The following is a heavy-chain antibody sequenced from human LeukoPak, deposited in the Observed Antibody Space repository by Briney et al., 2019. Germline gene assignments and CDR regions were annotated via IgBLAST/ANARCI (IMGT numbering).Heavy chain of an antibody. CDR3: AKVYDILTGYYFYFDY. CDR1: GFTFSSYA. CDR2: ISGSGGST. Sequence: GGPLRLSCAASGFTFSSYAMSWVRQAPGKGLEWVSAISGSGGSTYYADSVKGRFTISRDNSKNTLYLQMNSLRAEGTAVYYCAKVYDILTGYYFYFDYWGQGTLVTVSS. D-gene: IGHD3-9*01. J-gene: IGHJ4*02. V-gene: IGHV3-23*01.